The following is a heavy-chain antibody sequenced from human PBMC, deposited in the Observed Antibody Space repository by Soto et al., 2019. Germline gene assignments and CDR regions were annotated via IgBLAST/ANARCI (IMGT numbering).Heavy chain of an antibody. CDR2: IYSGGST. CDR3: ARPSVVPAAMYYYYYGMDV. D-gene: IGHD2-2*01. CDR1: GFTVSSNY. Sequence: GGSLRLSCAASGFTVSSNYMSWVRQAPGKGLEWVSVIYSGGSTYYADSVKGRFTISRDNSKNTLYLQMNSLRAEDTAVYYCARPSVVPAAMYYYYYGMDVWGQGTTGTVSS. J-gene: IGHJ6*02. V-gene: IGHV3-53*01.